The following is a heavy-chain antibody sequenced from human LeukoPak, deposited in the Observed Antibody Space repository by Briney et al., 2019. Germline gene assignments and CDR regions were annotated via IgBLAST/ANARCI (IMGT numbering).Heavy chain of an antibody. CDR1: GGSMNNYY. V-gene: IGHV4-4*07. Sequence: SETLSLTCTVSGGSMNNYYWSWIRQPAGKGLEWIGRIYTRGSTNYNPSLKSRVTMSVDTSKNQFSLKLSSVTAADTAVYYCARGRYCSAEICSGGDAFDIWGQGTMVSVSS. J-gene: IGHJ3*02. CDR3: ARGRYCSAEICSGGDAFDI. D-gene: IGHD2-15*01. CDR2: IYTRGST.